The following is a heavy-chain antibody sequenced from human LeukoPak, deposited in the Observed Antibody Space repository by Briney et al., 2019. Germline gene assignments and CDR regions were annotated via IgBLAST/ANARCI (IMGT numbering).Heavy chain of an antibody. D-gene: IGHD3-10*01. Sequence: ASVKVSCKASGYTFTGYYMHWVRQAPGQGLEWMGWINPNTGGTISAQKFQGRVTMTRDMSINTAYMELRRLRSDDTAVYYCARDQHYYGSGIEGSLGSFDYWGQGTLVTVSS. CDR2: INPNTGGT. CDR1: GYTFTGYY. CDR3: ARDQHYYGSGIEGSLGSFDY. J-gene: IGHJ4*02. V-gene: IGHV1-2*02.